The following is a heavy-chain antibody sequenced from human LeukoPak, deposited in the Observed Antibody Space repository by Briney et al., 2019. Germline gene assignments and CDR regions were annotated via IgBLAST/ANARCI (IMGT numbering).Heavy chain of an antibody. V-gene: IGHV4-39*01. J-gene: IGHJ4*02. CDR1: GGSISSSNYY. CDR3: AGLETYYYDSSGPY. CDR2: IYYSGST. D-gene: IGHD3-22*01. Sequence: SETLSLTCTVSGGSISSSNYYWGWIRQPPGKGLEWIGSIYYSGSTYYNPSLKSRVTISVDTSKNQFSLKLSSVTAADTAVYYCAGLETYYYDSSGPYWGQGTLVTVSS.